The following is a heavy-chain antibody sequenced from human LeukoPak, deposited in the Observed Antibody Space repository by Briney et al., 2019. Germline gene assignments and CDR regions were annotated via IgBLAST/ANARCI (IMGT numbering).Heavy chain of an antibody. Sequence: PSETLSLTCAVSGGSISSSNYYWSWIRQPPGRELEWIASINYGGTTYYKPSLKSRVTISVDTSKNHFSLRLRSVTAADTAVYLCARYVVSGSGRYYFDYWGQGSLVTVSS. D-gene: IGHD3-10*01. CDR2: INYGGTT. V-gene: IGHV4-39*02. CDR1: GGSISSSNYY. J-gene: IGHJ4*02. CDR3: ARYVVSGSGRYYFDY.